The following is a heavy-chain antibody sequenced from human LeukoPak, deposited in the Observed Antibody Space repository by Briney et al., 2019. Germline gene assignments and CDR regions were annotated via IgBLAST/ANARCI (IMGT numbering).Heavy chain of an antibody. J-gene: IGHJ6*02. CDR3: ARPRQLWSYGVDV. Sequence: GASVKVSCKASGNTFTSYDINWARQATGQGLEWMGWMNPNSGITGYAQKFQGRVTMTRNTSINTAYMELSSLRSEDTAVYYCARPRQLWSYGVDVWGQGTTVTVSS. CDR2: MNPNSGIT. CDR1: GNTFTSYD. D-gene: IGHD5-18*01. V-gene: IGHV1-8*01.